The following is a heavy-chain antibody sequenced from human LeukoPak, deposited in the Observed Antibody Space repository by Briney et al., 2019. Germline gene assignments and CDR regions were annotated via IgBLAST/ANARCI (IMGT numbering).Heavy chain of an antibody. CDR3: AKDYLDSSGYHGSAGYFDY. CDR2: IWYDGSNK. CDR1: GFTFSSYG. D-gene: IGHD3-22*01. Sequence: GGSLRLSCAASGFTFSSYGMPWVRQAPGKGLEWVAVIWYDGSNKNYADSVKGRFTISRDNSKNTLYLQMNSLRAEDTAVYYCAKDYLDSSGYHGSAGYFDYWGRGTVVSVSS. J-gene: IGHJ4*02. V-gene: IGHV3-33*06.